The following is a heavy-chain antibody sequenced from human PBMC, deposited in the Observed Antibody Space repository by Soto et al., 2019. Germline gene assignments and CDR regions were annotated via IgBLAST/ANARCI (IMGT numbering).Heavy chain of an antibody. CDR1: GFTFSRYW. V-gene: IGHV3-74*01. CDR3: ARDFGGPDDS. CDR2: INSDGTTT. J-gene: IGHJ4*02. D-gene: IGHD2-15*01. Sequence: EVQLVESGGGLVQPGGSLRLSCAASGFTFSRYWMHWVRQAPNKGLVWVSRINSDGTTTNYADSVKGRFTISRDNAKNTLFLQMNSLRVDETAVYFCARDFGGPDDSWGQGTLVTVSS.